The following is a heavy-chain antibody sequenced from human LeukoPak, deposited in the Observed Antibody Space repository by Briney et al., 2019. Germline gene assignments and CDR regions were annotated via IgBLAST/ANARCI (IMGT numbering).Heavy chain of an antibody. J-gene: IGHJ2*01. D-gene: IGHD6-13*01. V-gene: IGHV4-59*01. CDR1: GGSISSYY. CDR3: ASDGVSAAAGSFDL. CDR2: IYYSGST. Sequence: SETLSLTCAVSGGSISSYYWSWIRQPPGKGLEWIGYIYYSGSTNYNPSLKSRVTISVDTSKNKFSLKLSSVTAADTAVYYCASDGVSAAAGSFDLWGRGTLVTVSS.